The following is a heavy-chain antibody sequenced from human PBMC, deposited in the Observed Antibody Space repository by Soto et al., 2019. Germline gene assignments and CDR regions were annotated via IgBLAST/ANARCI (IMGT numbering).Heavy chain of an antibody. Sequence: PSETLSLTCTVSGGSISSYYWSWIRQPPGKGLEWIGYIYYSGSTNYNPSLKSRATISVDTSKNQFSLKLSSVTAADTAVYYCASMYSSSWYYFDSWGQGIPVTVSS. V-gene: IGHV4-59*01. J-gene: IGHJ4*02. CDR1: GGSISSYY. D-gene: IGHD6-13*01. CDR3: ASMYSSSWYYFDS. CDR2: IYYSGST.